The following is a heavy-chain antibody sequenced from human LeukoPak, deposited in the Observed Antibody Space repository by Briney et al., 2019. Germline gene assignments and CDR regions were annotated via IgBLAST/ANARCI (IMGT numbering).Heavy chain of an antibody. CDR2: IYWDDDA. J-gene: IGHJ4*02. V-gene: IGHV2-5*02. CDR3: AHRPNSGWYYFDY. CDR1: GFSLTTNGVG. Sequence: SGPTLLKPTQTLTLTCTFSGFSLTTNGVGVGWVRQPPGKALEWLALIYWDDDARYSPSLTTRLTITKDTSKKQVVLTMTNMDPADTATYYCAHRPNSGWYYFDYWGQGTLVTVSS. D-gene: IGHD2/OR15-2a*01.